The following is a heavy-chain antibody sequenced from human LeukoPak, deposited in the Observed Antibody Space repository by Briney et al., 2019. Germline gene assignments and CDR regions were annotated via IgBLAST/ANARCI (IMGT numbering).Heavy chain of an antibody. CDR1: GGSFSGYS. V-gene: IGHV4-34*01. J-gene: IGHJ6*03. Sequence: SETLSLTCAVYGGSFSGYSWSWIRQPPGKGLEWIGEINHSGSTNYDPSLKSRVTISVDTSNNHFSLKLSSVTAADTAVYYCARGLDTAMVRHYYYYMDVWGKGTTVTVSS. D-gene: IGHD5-18*01. CDR2: INHSGST. CDR3: ARGLDTAMVRHYYYYMDV.